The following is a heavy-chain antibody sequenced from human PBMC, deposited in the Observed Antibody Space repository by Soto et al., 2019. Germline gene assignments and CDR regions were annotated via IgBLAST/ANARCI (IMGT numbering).Heavy chain of an antibody. D-gene: IGHD4-17*01. CDR3: AKVGGYGELGYYYYGMDV. CDR1: GFSFSNYG. CDR2: ISYDGRNK. Sequence: QVQLVESGGGVVQPGRSLRLSCAASGFSFSNYGMHWVRQAPGKGLEWVAVISYDGRNKYSADSVEGRFTISRDNSNKTLYLQMTGLRAEARAVYYGAKVGGYGELGYYYYGMDVWGQGTTVTVSS. J-gene: IGHJ6*02. V-gene: IGHV3-30*18.